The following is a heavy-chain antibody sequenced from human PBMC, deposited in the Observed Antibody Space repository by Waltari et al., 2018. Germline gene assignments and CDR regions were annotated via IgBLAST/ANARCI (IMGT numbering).Heavy chain of an antibody. CDR2: IKQGGSEK. V-gene: IGHV3-7*01. CDR1: GFTFSSYW. D-gene: IGHD5-12*01. J-gene: IGHJ3*02. Sequence: EVQLVESGGGLVQPGGSLRLSWAASGFTFSSYWMSWVRQAPGKGLGWVGNIKQGGSEKYYVDSLKGRFTISRDNAKNSLYLQMNSLRAEDTAVYYCARDGYKRDDAFDIWGQGTMVTVSS. CDR3: ARDGYKRDDAFDI.